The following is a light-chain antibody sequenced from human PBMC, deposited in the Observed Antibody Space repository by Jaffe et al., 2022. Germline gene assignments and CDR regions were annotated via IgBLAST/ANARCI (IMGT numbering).Light chain of an antibody. Sequence: SYELTQPPSVSVSPGQTARISCSGHASPKPKVSWYHQKPGQAPVLIIYKGNERPSGIPERFSGSTSGTTATLSISGVQAGDEADYYCQSSDSTNTYVVFGGGTKLTVL. CDR1: ASPKPK. V-gene: IGLV3-25*03. CDR3: QSSDSTNTYVV. CDR2: KGN. J-gene: IGLJ2*01.